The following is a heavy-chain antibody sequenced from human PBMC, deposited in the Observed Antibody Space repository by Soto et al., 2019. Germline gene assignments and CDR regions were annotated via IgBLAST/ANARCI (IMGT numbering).Heavy chain of an antibody. CDR2: ISSTSNTI. D-gene: IGHD2-2*02. CDR1: GFTFYDYA. Sequence: PGGSLRLSCAASGFTFYDYAMHWVRQAPGKGLEWVSYISSTSNTIYYADSVKGRFTISRDNAQNTLYLQMNSLSDADTAVYYCAREGGRHCSPTRCYNAFDIWGQGTMVTVSS. V-gene: IGHV3-48*02. CDR3: AREGGRHCSPTRCYNAFDI. J-gene: IGHJ3*02.